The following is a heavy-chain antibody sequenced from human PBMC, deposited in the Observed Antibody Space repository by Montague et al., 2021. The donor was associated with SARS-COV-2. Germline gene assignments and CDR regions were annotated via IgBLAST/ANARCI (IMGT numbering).Heavy chain of an antibody. Sequence: SETLFLTCTVSGASISRSSYYWGWIRQPPGKGLEWIGNIYYSGNTHYNPSLKSRVTISVDTSKNQFSLTLSSVTAADTAIYYCARQGNSGNVIDYWGQGTLVTVSS. CDR3: ARQGNSGNVIDY. D-gene: IGHD3-10*01. J-gene: IGHJ4*02. CDR2: IYYSGNT. CDR1: GASISRSSYY. V-gene: IGHV4-39*01.